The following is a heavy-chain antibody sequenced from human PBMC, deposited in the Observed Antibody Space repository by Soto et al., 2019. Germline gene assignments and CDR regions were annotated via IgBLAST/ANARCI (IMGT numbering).Heavy chain of an antibody. D-gene: IGHD1-20*01. CDR1: GYTFTSYD. CDR3: AICITGRGGIRFDP. V-gene: IGHV1-8*01. CDR2: MNPNSGNT. Sequence: QVQLVQSGAEVKKPGASVKVSCKASGYTFTSYDINWVRQATGQGLEWMGWMNPNSGNTGYAQKFTGRLTMTRNTYISTAYMELSSLRSEDTAVYYCAICITGRGGIRFDPWGQGTLVTVSS. J-gene: IGHJ5*02.